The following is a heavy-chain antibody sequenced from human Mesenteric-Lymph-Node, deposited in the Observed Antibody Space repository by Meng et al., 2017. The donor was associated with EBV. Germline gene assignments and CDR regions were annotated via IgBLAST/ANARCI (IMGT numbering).Heavy chain of an antibody. V-gene: IGHV1-3*01. CDR2: INAGNGNT. CDR3: ARGASTSWPVDY. CDR1: GYSFTSYA. J-gene: IGHJ4*01. Sequence: VPLVQSWVCVEKPGVSVKASCQASGYSFTSYAMHSLRQAPGQRLEWMGWINAGNGNTKYSEKFQGRVTITRDTFASTAYMELSSLRSEDTAVYYCARGASTSWPVDYWGHGTLVTVSS. D-gene: IGHD6-19*01.